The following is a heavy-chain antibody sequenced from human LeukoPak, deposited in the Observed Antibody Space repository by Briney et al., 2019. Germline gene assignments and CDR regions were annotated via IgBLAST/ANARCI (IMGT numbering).Heavy chain of an antibody. V-gene: IGHV3-64*01. CDR3: ARRAGAYSHPYDY. CDR2: ISNGGIT. Sequence: GGSLRLSCAASGFTFSDYTMYWVRQPAGKGLEYVAAISNGGITYYANSVKGRFTISRDDSKNTLFLQMDSLRAEDTAVYYCARRAGAYSHPYDYWGQGTLVTVSS. CDR1: GFTFSDYT. J-gene: IGHJ4*02. D-gene: IGHD4/OR15-4a*01.